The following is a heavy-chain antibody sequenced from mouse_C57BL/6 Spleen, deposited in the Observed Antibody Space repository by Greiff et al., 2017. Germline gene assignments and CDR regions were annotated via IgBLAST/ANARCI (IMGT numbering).Heavy chain of an antibody. CDR3: ARSGYGNPFDD. J-gene: IGHJ2*01. CDR2: INPSSGYT. D-gene: IGHD2-1*01. Sequence: QVQLQQSGAELAKPGASVKLSCKASGYTFTSYWMHWVKQRPGQGLEWIGYINPSSGYTKYNQKFKDKATLTADKSSSTAYMQLSSLPYEDAAVYYCARSGYGNPFDDWGQGTTLTGSS. CDR1: GYTFTSYW. V-gene: IGHV1-7*01.